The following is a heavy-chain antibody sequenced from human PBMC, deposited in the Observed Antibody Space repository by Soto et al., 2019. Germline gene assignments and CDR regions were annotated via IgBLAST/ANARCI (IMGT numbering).Heavy chain of an antibody. Sequence: EVQLVESGGGSLQPGRSLRLSCTTSGFTFGDYAMSWFRQAPGKGLELVGFVRSKSNGGTTEYAASVKGRFTISRDDSRSIAYLQMNSLKTEDTAVYYCAMDTSGYNYYFDHWGQGTLVIVSS. V-gene: IGHV3-49*03. CDR3: AMDTSGYNYYFDH. J-gene: IGHJ4*02. CDR2: VRSKSNGGTT. CDR1: GFTFGDYA. D-gene: IGHD3-22*01.